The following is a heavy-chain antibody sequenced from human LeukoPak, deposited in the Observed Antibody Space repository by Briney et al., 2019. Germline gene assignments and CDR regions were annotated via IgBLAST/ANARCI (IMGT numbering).Heavy chain of an antibody. V-gene: IGHV3-23*01. D-gene: IGHD3-22*01. J-gene: IGHJ4*02. CDR3: ARTHYDSSGYLDY. CDR2: ISGSGGST. CDR1: GFTFSSYA. Sequence: PGGSLRLSCAASGFTFSSYAMSWVRQAPGKGLEWVSAISGSGGSTYYADSVKGRFTISRDNSKNTLYLQMNSLRAEDTAVYYCARTHYDSSGYLDYWGQGTLVTVSS.